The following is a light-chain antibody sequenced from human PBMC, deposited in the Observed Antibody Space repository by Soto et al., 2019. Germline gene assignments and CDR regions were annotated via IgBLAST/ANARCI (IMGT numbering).Light chain of an antibody. CDR3: SAYTSSSTLVV. V-gene: IGLV2-14*01. J-gene: IGLJ2*01. Sequence: QYALTQPASVSGSPGQSITISCTGSSSDVGGYNYVSWYQQHPGKAPKLMIFEVSNRPSGVSNRFSGSKSGNTASLTISGIQAKDEADYYCSAYTSSSTLVVFGGGTKLTVL. CDR2: EVS. CDR1: SSDVGGYNY.